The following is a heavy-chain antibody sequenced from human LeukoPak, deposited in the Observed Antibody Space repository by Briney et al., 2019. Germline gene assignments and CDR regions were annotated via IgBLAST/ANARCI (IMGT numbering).Heavy chain of an antibody. J-gene: IGHJ4*02. Sequence: SETLSLTCTVSAGSLISGTVYWSWLRQPAGKGLEWLGRIFPSGSTDYNPSVKSRLTMSIDTSKDQFSLNLASVTAADTAVYYCARVFWESGGYLDYWGQGSLVTVSS. CDR3: ARVFWESGGYLDY. D-gene: IGHD3-22*01. CDR1: AGSLISGTVY. CDR2: IFPSGST. V-gene: IGHV4-61*02.